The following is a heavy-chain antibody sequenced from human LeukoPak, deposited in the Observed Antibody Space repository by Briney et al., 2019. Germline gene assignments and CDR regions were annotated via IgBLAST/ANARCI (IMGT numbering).Heavy chain of an antibody. J-gene: IGHJ6*02. CDR2: IYYSGST. CDR1: GGSISSGGYY. Sequence: PSQTVSLTCTVSGGSISSGGYYWSWIRQHPGKGLEWIGYIYYSGSTYYNPSLKSRVTISVDTSKNQFSLRLSSVTAADTAVYYCARGGSIYYYYGMDVWGQGTTVTVSS. D-gene: IGHD2/OR15-2a*01. CDR3: ARGGSIYYYYGMDV. V-gene: IGHV4-31*03.